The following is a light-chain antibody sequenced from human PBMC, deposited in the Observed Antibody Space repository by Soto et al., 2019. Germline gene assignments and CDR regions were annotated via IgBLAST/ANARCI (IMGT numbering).Light chain of an antibody. Sequence: DIQLTQSPSFLSASVGDRVTITCRASQGISSHLAWYQQIPGKGPKLLIYAASTLQSGVPSRFSGSGSGTYFTLAISSLQPEDFATYYCQQVNGYPHTFGQGTKLEIK. V-gene: IGKV1-9*01. CDR2: AAS. CDR3: QQVNGYPHT. J-gene: IGKJ2*01. CDR1: QGISSH.